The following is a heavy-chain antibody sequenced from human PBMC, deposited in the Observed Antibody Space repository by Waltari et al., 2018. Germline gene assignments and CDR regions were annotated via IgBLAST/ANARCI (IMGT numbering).Heavy chain of an antibody. CDR3: ARSAGYCSNGVCYTKHFFDH. V-gene: IGHV3-49*03. CDR1: GLTFGEHG. Sequence: EVQLMESGGGTEQPGRSLRLSCSGSGLTFGEHGMSWFRQAPGTGREWVGFVRSRAYGGTADYAASVKGRFTISRDDSKSVAYLEMNSLKNEDTAVYHCARSAGYCSNGVCYTKHFFDHWGQGTLVTVSS. J-gene: IGHJ4*02. D-gene: IGHD2-8*01. CDR2: VRSRAYGGTA.